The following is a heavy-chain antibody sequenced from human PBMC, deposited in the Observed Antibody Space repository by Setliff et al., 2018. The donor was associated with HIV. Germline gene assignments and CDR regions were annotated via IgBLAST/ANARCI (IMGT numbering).Heavy chain of an antibody. D-gene: IGHD2-21*02. J-gene: IGHJ4*02. CDR1: GGSVNDFY. CDR3: ATLDHSGGNFLAY. CDR2: IHSSGST. V-gene: IGHV4-4*09. Sequence: SETLSLTCTVSGGSVNDFYCNWIRQPPGKGQEWIGYIHSSGSTIYNPSLKSRITISLDTSKERFSLELSSATAADTAVYYCATLDHSGGNFLAYWGQGSLVTVSS.